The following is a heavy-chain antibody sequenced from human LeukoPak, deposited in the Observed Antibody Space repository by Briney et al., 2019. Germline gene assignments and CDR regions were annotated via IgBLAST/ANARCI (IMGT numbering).Heavy chain of an antibody. J-gene: IGHJ5*02. CDR3: ARPRGDAAGVENWFDP. D-gene: IGHD6-13*01. Sequence: SVKVSCKASGGTLSSYPFTWVRQAPGHGLEWMGKIIPRVGLTKYAERFQGRITLTADTSTSIAYMELSSLTSDDTAVYYCARPRGDAAGVENWFDPWGPGTLVIVSS. V-gene: IGHV1-69*02. CDR1: GGTLSSYP. CDR2: IIPRVGLT.